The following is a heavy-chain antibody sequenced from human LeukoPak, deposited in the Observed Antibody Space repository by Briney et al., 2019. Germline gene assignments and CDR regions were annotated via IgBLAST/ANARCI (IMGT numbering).Heavy chain of an antibody. CDR2: ISGSGGST. J-gene: IGHJ4*02. CDR1: GFTFSSYA. CDR3: ARGSGYSGYDPIDY. D-gene: IGHD5-12*01. V-gene: IGHV3-23*01. Sequence: GGSLRLSCAASGFTFSSYAMSWVRQAPGKGLEWVSAISGSGGSTYYADSVKGRFTISRDNAKNSLYLQMNSLRAEDTAVYYCARGSGYSGYDPIDYWGQGTLVTVSS.